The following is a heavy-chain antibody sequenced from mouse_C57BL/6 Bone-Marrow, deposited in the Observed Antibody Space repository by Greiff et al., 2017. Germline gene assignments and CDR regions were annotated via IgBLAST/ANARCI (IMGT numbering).Heavy chain of an antibody. J-gene: IGHJ2*01. D-gene: IGHD1-1*01. CDR2: IYPRSGNT. CDR3: ARTRNYYGSSYGYFDY. Sequence: VQGVESGAELARPGASVKLSCKASGYTFTSYGISWVKQRTGQGLEWIGEIYPRSGNTYYNEKFKGKATLTADQSSSTAYMELRSLTSEDSAVYFCARTRNYYGSSYGYFDYWGQGTTLTVSS. V-gene: IGHV1-81*01. CDR1: GYTFTSYG.